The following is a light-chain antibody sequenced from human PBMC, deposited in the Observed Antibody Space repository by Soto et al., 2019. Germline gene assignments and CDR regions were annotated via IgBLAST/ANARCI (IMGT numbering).Light chain of an antibody. J-gene: IGKJ4*01. V-gene: IGKV4-1*01. Sequence: DIVMTQSPDSLAVSLGERATINCKSSQNVLNRANNKNYIAWYQQKPGQPPKLLIYWASTRESGVPDRFSGSGSGTYFTLTISSLQAEDVAVYFCQQYFNTPLTFGGGTKVEIK. CDR3: QQYFNTPLT. CDR2: WAS. CDR1: QNVLNRANNKNY.